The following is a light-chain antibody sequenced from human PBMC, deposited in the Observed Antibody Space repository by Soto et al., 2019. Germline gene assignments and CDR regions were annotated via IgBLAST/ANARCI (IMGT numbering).Light chain of an antibody. V-gene: IGKV1-9*01. CDR2: AAS. CDR3: QQLSTYPST. J-gene: IGKJ4*01. CDR1: QGIVSY. Sequence: IQLTQSPSSLSASLGDRVTITCRASQGIVSYLAWYQQKPGEAPKLLIFAASTLQRGVPSRFSGSGSGTDFTLTISSLQAEDFATYYCQQLSTYPSTFGGGTKVDIK.